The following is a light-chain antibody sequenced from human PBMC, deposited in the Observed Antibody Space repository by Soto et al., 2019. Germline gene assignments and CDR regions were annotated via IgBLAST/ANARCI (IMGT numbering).Light chain of an antibody. CDR1: QTVSNNY. CDR2: GAS. Sequence: EIVLTQSPGTLSLSPGDRATLSCRASQTVSNNYLAWCQQKPGQAPRVIMYGASRRATGIPDRFSGGGSGTDFTLTISRLEPEDFGVYFCQQYAGPPTTFGQGTRLEIK. J-gene: IGKJ5*01. CDR3: QQYAGPPTT. V-gene: IGKV3-20*01.